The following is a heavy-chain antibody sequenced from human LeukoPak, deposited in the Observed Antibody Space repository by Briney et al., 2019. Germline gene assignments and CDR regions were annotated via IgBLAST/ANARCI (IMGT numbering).Heavy chain of an antibody. CDR1: GGTFSSYA. Sequence: SVKVSCKASGGTFSSYAISWVRQAPGQGLEWMGRIIPIFGIANYAQKFQGRVTITADKSTSTAYMELSSLRSEDTAVHYCARDPNIVVVPAATDYYYGMDVWGQGTTVTVSS. V-gene: IGHV1-69*04. D-gene: IGHD2-2*01. CDR2: IIPIFGIA. CDR3: ARDPNIVVVPAATDYYYGMDV. J-gene: IGHJ6*02.